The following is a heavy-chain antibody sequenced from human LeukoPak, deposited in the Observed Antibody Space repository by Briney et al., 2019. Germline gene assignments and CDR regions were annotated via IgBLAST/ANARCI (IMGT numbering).Heavy chain of an antibody. CDR2: IKQDGSQK. J-gene: IGHJ4*02. D-gene: IGHD3-10*01. V-gene: IGHV3-7*04. CDR1: GFTFSSYW. Sequence: GGSLRLSCAASGFTFSSYWMSWVRQAPGKGLEWVANIKQDGSQKSYVDSVKGRFTISRDNTKNSLYLQMNSLRAEDAAVYYCARDPTYGSGSPAGGQGTLVTVSS. CDR3: ARDPTYGSGSPA.